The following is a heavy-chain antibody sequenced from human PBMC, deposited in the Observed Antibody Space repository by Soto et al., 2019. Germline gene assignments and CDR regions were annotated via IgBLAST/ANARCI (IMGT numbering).Heavy chain of an antibody. Sequence: PSETLSLSCTVSGGSISSYYWSWIRQPPGKGLEWIGYIYYSGSTNYNPSLKSRVTISVDTSKNQFSLKLSSVTAADTALYYCARVSRRSGSPPSWFDYWGQGTLVTVSS. D-gene: IGHD1-26*01. CDR1: GGSISSYY. CDR2: IYYSGST. J-gene: IGHJ4*02. V-gene: IGHV4-59*01. CDR3: ARVSRRSGSPPSWFDY.